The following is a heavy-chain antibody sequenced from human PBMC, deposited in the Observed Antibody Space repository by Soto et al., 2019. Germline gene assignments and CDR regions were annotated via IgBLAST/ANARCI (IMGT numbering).Heavy chain of an antibody. V-gene: IGHV3-30*03. CDR2: ISYDGSNK. Sequence: GGSLRLSCAASGFTFSSYCVHWVRQAPGKGLEWVAVISYDGSNKYYADSVKGRFTISRDNSKNTLYLQMNSLRAEDTAVYYCASLTTGVENDILTGDYFDYWGQGTLVTVSS. CDR1: GFTFSSYC. D-gene: IGHD3-9*01. CDR3: ASLTTGVENDILTGDYFDY. J-gene: IGHJ4*02.